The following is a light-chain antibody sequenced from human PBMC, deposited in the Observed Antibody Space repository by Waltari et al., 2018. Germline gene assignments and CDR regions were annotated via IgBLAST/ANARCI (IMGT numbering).Light chain of an antibody. J-gene: IGLJ1*01. CDR3: SSYTTRSGLV. CDR1: SRDVGGYAY. V-gene: IGLV2-14*03. CDR2: EVS. Sequence: QSALTQPASVSGSPGQSITISCTGTSRDVGGYAYVSWYQQHPGKAPSLMILEVSDRPSGGSNRFSGSKSDNTASLTISGLQAEDEADYYCSSYTTRSGLVFGTGTKVTVL.